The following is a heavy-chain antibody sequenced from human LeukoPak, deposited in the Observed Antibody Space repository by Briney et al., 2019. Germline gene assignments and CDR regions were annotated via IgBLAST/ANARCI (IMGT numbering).Heavy chain of an antibody. CDR1: GYTFTSYG. D-gene: IGHD3-10*01. Sequence: GASVKVSCKASGYTFTSYGISWVRQALGQGLEWMGWSSAYNGNTNYAQKVQGRVTMTTDTSTTTAYMELRSLRSDDTAVYYCARVSYYGSWGVNWFDPWGQGTLVTVSS. CDR3: ARVSYYGSWGVNWFDP. CDR2: SSAYNGNT. J-gene: IGHJ5*02. V-gene: IGHV1-18*01.